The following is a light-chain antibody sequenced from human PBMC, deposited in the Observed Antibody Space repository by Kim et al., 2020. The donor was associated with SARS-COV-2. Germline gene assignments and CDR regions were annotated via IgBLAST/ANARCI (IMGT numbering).Light chain of an antibody. CDR3: QQYTSYPRT. J-gene: IGKJ1*01. CDR1: QDINYY. CDR2: AAS. V-gene: IGKV1-16*01. Sequence: DIQMTQSPSSLSASVGDRVTITCRASQDINYYLAWFQQKPGQAPKSLIYAASTLQSGVPSRFSGSGSGTTFTLTISSLQPEDFATYFCQQYTSYPRTFGQGTKVDIK.